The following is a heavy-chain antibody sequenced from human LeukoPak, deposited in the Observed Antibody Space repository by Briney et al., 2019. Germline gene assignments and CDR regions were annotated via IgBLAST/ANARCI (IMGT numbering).Heavy chain of an antibody. CDR1: GYTFTSYY. D-gene: IGHD5-18*01. CDR2: INPSGGST. J-gene: IGHJ6*02. V-gene: IGHV1-46*01. CDR3: ARGTAMVTDYYGMDV. Sequence: ASVKVSCKASGYTFTSYYMHWVRQAPGQGLEWMGIINPSGGSTSYAQKFQGRVTMTRDTSTSTVYMELSSLRSEDTAVYYCARGTAMVTDYYGMDVWGQGTTVTVSS.